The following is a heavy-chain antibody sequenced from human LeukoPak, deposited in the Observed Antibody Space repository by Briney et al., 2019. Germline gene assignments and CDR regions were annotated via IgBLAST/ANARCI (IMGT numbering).Heavy chain of an antibody. CDR2: ISSSSSYI. J-gene: IGHJ6*03. CDR1: GFTFSSHS. D-gene: IGHD6-6*01. CDR3: ASKQLVGHYYYYYYMDV. Sequence: GGSLRLSCAASGFTFSSHSMNWVRQAPGKGLEWVSSISSSSSYIYYADSVKGRFTISRDNAKNSLYLQMNSLRAEDTAVYYCASKQLVGHYYYYYYMDVWGKGTTVTVSS. V-gene: IGHV3-21*01.